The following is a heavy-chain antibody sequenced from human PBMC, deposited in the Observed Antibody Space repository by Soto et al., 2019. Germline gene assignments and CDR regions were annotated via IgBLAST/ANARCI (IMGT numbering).Heavy chain of an antibody. V-gene: IGHV1-18*01. CDR2: ISAYNGNT. CDR1: GYTFTSYG. Sequence: ASVKVSCKASGYTFTSYGISWVRQAPGQGLEWMGWISAYNGNTNYAQKLQGRVTMTTDTSTSTAYMELRSLRSDDTAVYYCARIVEQWLVPYYMDVWGKGTTVTVSS. D-gene: IGHD6-19*01. J-gene: IGHJ6*03. CDR3: ARIVEQWLVPYYMDV.